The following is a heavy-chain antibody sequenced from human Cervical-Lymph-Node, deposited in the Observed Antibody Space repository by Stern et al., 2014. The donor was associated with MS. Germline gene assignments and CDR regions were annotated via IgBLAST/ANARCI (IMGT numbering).Heavy chain of an antibody. CDR1: GHTLRELS. Sequence: VQLGQSGAEVKKPGASMKVSCKVSGHTLRELSMPWRRPSHRQGLEWIGGFDPEDGRALYAQKFQGRVTMTEDTSTDTAYMELSSLRYEDTAVYYRATDLGGFNYWYFDLWGRGTLVTVSS. CDR2: FDPEDGRA. D-gene: IGHD5-24*01. J-gene: IGHJ2*01. V-gene: IGHV1-24*01. CDR3: ATDLGGFNYWYFDL.